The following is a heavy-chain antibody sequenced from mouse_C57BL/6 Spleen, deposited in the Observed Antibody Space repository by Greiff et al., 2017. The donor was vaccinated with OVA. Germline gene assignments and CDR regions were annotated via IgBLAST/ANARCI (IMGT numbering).Heavy chain of an antibody. D-gene: IGHD1-1*01. V-gene: IGHV2-9-1*01. CDR1: GFSLTSYA. CDR3: ARNSPDYGRGYFDV. CDR2: IWTGGGT. Sequence: VQLQESGPGLVAPSQSLSITCTVSGFSLTSYAISWVRQPPGKGLEWLGVIWTGGGTNYNSALKSRLSISKDNSKSQVFLKMNSLQTDDTARYYWARNSPDYGRGYFDVWGTGTTVTVSS. J-gene: IGHJ1*03.